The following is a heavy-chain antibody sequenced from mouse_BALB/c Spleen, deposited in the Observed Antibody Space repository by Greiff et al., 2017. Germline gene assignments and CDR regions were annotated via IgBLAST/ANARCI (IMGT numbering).Heavy chain of an antibody. V-gene: IGHV5-17*02. CDR2: ISSGSSTI. Sequence: DVHLVESGGGLVQPGGSRKLSCAASGFTFSSFGMHWVRQAPEKGLEWVAYISSGSSTIYYAATVKGRYTISRDNPKNTLFLQMTSLRSEDTAMYDCARWVSLFRYDVGAMDDWGQGTSVTVSS. CDR1: GFTFSSFG. D-gene: IGHD2-14*01. CDR3: ARWVSLFRYDVGAMDD. J-gene: IGHJ4*01.